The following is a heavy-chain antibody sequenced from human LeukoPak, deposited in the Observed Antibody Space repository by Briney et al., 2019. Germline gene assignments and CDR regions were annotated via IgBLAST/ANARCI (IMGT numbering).Heavy chain of an antibody. V-gene: IGHV1-69*04. CDR1: GGTFSSYA. J-gene: IGHJ6*02. Sequence: SVKVSCKASGGTFSSYAISWVRQAPGQGLEWMGRIIPILGIANYAQKFQGRVTITADKSTSTAYMELSSLRSEDTAVYYCARDTTVTTGWYYYGMDVWGQGTTVTVSS. CDR2: IIPILGIA. CDR3: ARDTTVTTGWYYYGMDV. D-gene: IGHD4-17*01.